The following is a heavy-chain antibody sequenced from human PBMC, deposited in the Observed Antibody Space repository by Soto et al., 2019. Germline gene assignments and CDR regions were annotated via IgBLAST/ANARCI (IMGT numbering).Heavy chain of an antibody. CDR2: ISGSGGST. J-gene: IGHJ6*02. CDR1: GFTFSSYA. D-gene: IGHD6-19*01. CDR3: AKDAPGIAVAHSSGYYYGMDV. Sequence: PGGSLRLSCAASGFTFSSYAMSWVRQAPGKGLEWVSAISGSGGSTYYADSVKGRFTISRDNSKNTLYLQMNSLRAEDTAVYYCAKDAPGIAVAHSSGYYYGMDVWGQGTTVTVSS. V-gene: IGHV3-23*01.